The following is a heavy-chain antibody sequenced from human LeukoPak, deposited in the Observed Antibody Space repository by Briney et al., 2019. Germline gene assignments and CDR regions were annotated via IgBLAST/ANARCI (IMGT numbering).Heavy chain of an antibody. J-gene: IGHJ5*02. Sequence: GGSLRLSCAASGFTFYTDAMHSGRQGPGKGLEWVSGISWNSATITYADSVQGRFTISRYNAKNLLYLQINSLRGEDTALYYCPRDGREFRTDEPRLHHWGQGTLVSVSS. V-gene: IGHV3-9*01. CDR2: ISWNSATI. CDR3: PRDGREFRTDEPRLHH. CDR1: GFTFYTDA. D-gene: IGHD6-25*01.